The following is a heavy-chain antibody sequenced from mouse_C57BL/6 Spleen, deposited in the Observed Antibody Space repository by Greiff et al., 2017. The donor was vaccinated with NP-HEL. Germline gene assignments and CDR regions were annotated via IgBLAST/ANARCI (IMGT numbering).Heavy chain of an antibody. CDR1: GYTFTSYG. V-gene: IGHV1-81*01. J-gene: IGHJ3*01. CDR3: ARRDYDYDGGFAY. Sequence: VQLQQSGAELARPGASVKLSCKASGYTFTSYGISWVKQRTGQGLEWIGEIYPRSGNTYYNEKFKGPATLTADKSSSTAYMELRSLTSEDSAVYFCARRDYDYDGGFAYWGQGTLVTVSA. D-gene: IGHD2-4*01. CDR2: IYPRSGNT.